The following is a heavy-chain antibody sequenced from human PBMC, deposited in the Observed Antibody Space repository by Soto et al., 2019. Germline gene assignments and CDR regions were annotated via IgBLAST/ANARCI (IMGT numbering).Heavy chain of an antibody. CDR3: AYGDSQFFDY. J-gene: IGHJ4*02. CDR2: IKSKTHGGTT. Sequence: EVQLVESGGGLVKPGGSLRLSCAASGFTFSDAWMNWVRQAPGKGLEWVGLIKSKTHGGTTDYAAPVKGRFTISRDDSKNTVFLQMSSLKTEDTAMYYCAYGDSQFFDYWGQGTLVTVSS. D-gene: IGHD4-17*01. V-gene: IGHV3-15*07. CDR1: GFTFSDAW.